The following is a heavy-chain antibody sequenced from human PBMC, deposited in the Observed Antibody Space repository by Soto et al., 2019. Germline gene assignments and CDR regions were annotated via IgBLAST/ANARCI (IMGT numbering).Heavy chain of an antibody. D-gene: IGHD4-17*01. V-gene: IGHV3-48*01. CDR1: GFTFSDYA. J-gene: IGHJ4*02. CDR3: ARGLTVTSYS. Sequence: GESLKISCAASGFTFSDYAMTWVRQAPGRGLEWVSSITGSGSSIYYAESVKGRFTISRDNAENSLYLQMNSLRAEDTAVYYCARGLTVTSYSWGQGTLVTVSS. CDR2: ITGSGSSI.